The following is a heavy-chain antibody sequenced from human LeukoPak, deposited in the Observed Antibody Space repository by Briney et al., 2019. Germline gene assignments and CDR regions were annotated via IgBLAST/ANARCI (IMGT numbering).Heavy chain of an antibody. Sequence: ASVKVSCKASGYTFTSYDINWVRQATGQGLEWMGWMNPNSGNTGYAQKFQGRVTMTRNTSISTAYMELSSLRSEDTAVYYRARSSGRQWLARGMDVWGQGTTVTVSS. CDR2: MNPNSGNT. J-gene: IGHJ6*02. D-gene: IGHD6-19*01. CDR1: GYTFTSYD. V-gene: IGHV1-8*01. CDR3: ARSSGRQWLARGMDV.